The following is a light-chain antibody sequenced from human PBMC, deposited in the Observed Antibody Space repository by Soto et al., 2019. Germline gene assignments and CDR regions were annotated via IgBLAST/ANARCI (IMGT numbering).Light chain of an antibody. CDR3: SSKRYRSTLFV. CDR2: EVT. J-gene: IGLJ1*01. CDR1: SSDVGAYNY. Sequence: QSVLTQPASVSGSPGQSITISCTGTSSDVGAYNYVSWYQHHPGKVPKLLIYEVTNRPSGVSDRFSGSKSGNTASLTISGLQADHESDYSSSSKRYRSTLFVSGTGTKVTAL. V-gene: IGLV2-14*01.